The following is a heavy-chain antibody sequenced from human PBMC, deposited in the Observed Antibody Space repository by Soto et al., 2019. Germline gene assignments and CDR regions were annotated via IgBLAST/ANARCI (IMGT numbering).Heavy chain of an antibody. CDR3: ARVDSGGYAYFDY. Sequence: QVQLQESGPRLVKPSQTLSLTCTVSGGSITRGGYYWTWIRQHPGKGREWIGYIYYSGSTYYNPSLKSRLTMSVDTSKNQFSLKLSSVTVADTAVYYCARVDSGGYAYFDYWGQGTLVTVSS. D-gene: IGHD5-12*01. CDR2: IYYSGST. CDR1: GGSITRGGYY. J-gene: IGHJ4*02. V-gene: IGHV4-31*03.